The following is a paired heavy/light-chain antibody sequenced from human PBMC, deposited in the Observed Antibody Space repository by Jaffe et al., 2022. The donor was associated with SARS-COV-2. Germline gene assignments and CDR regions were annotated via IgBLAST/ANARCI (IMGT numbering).Heavy chain of an antibody. D-gene: IGHD1-1*01. CDR3: ARVGGGQQLVWFFDS. V-gene: IGHV3-11*01. Sequence: QVQMVESGGGLVKPGGSLRLSCAASGFTFSDYYMSWIRQAPGKGLEWVSYISSSGSSTYNADSVKGRFTISRDNAKNSLYLQMNSLRAEDTAVYYCARVGGGQQLVWFFDSWGQGTLVTVSS. CDR2: ISSSGSST. CDR1: GFTFSDYY. J-gene: IGHJ4*02.
Light chain of an antibody. CDR2: GAS. V-gene: IGKV3-15*01. CDR1: QSVNSN. CDR3: QQYNNWWT. J-gene: IGKJ1*01. Sequence: EIVMTQSPATLSVSPGERATLSCRASQSVNSNLAWYQQKPGQAPRLLIYGASTRATGIPARFSGSGSGTEFTLTISSLQSEDFAVYYCQQYNNWWTFGQGTKVEIK.